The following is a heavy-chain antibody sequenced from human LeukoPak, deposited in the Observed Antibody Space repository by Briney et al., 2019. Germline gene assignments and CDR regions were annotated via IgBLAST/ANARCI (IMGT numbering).Heavy chain of an antibody. Sequence: GGSLRLSCAASGFTFSYSSMNWVRQAPGKGLEWISYISSSSSTIYYADSVKGRFTISRDNAKNSLYLQMNSLRDEDTAVYYCARDPSTYYGIYYFDYWGQGTVVTVSS. J-gene: IGHJ4*02. V-gene: IGHV3-48*02. D-gene: IGHD4-17*01. CDR1: GFTFSYSS. CDR3: ARDPSTYYGIYYFDY. CDR2: ISSSSSTI.